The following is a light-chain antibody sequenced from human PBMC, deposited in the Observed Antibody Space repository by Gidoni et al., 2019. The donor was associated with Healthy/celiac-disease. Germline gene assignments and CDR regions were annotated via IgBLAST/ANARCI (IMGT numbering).Light chain of an antibody. J-gene: IGKJ4*02. CDR3: QQYNNWPLT. CDR1: QSVSSN. V-gene: IGKV3-15*01. Sequence: VMTLPPATLSVSPGERATLSCRASQSVSSNLAWYQQKPGQAPRLLIYGASTRATGIPARFSGSGSGTEFTLTISSLQSEDFAVYYCQQYNNWPLTFGGGTKVEIK. CDR2: GAS.